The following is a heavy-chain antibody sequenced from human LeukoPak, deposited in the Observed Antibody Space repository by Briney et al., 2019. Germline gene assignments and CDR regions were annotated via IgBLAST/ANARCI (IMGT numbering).Heavy chain of an antibody. J-gene: IGHJ5*02. Sequence: PGGSLRLSCAASGFTFSSYAMSWVRQAPGKGLEWVSAISGSGGSTYYADSVKGRFTISRDNSKNTLYLQMNSLRAEDTAVYYCARDLLSDSSGYYLNWFDPWGQGTLVTVSS. CDR1: GFTFSSYA. D-gene: IGHD3-22*01. V-gene: IGHV3-23*01. CDR3: ARDLLSDSSGYYLNWFDP. CDR2: ISGSGGST.